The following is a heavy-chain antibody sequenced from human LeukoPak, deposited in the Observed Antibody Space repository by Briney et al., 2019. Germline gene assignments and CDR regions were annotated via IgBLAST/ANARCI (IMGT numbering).Heavy chain of an antibody. CDR3: AKDIGSYYDY. J-gene: IGHJ4*02. D-gene: IGHD3-10*01. CDR2: ISGSGGRT. CDR1: GFTFSSYA. Sequence: GGSLRLSCGASGFTFSSYAMSWVRQAPGKGLEWVSGISGSGGRTYYADSVKGRFTISRDNSKNTLYLEMNSLRAEDTAVYYCAKDIGSYYDYWGQGILVTVSP. V-gene: IGHV3-23*01.